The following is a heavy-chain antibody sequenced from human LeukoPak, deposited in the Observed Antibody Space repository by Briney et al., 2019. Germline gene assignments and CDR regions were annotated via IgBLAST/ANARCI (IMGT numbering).Heavy chain of an antibody. CDR3: ARERAYYYDSSGSEGAFDI. D-gene: IGHD3-22*01. CDR2: INWNGGST. CDR1: GFTFDDYG. Sequence: PGGSLRLSCAASGFTFDDYGMSWVRQAPGKGLEWVSGINWNGGSTGYADSVKGRFTISRDNAKNSLYLQMNSLRAEDTALYYCARERAYYYDSSGSEGAFDIWGQGTMVTVSS. J-gene: IGHJ3*02. V-gene: IGHV3-20*04.